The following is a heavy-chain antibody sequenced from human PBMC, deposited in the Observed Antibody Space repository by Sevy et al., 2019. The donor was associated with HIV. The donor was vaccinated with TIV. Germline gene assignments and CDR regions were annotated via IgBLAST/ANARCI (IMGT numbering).Heavy chain of an antibody. CDR1: GGSFSGYY. J-gene: IGHJ5*02. D-gene: IGHD3-22*01. Sequence: SETLSLTCAVYGGSFSGYYWSWIRQPPGKGLEWIGEINHSGSTNYNPSLKSPVTISVDTSKNQFSLKLSSVTAADTAVYYCARGGLVVATNWFDPWGQGTLVTVSS. CDR3: ARGGLVVATNWFDP. CDR2: INHSGST. V-gene: IGHV4-34*01.